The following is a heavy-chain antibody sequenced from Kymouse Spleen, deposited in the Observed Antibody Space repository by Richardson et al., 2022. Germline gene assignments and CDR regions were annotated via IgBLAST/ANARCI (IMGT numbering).Heavy chain of an antibody. V-gene: IGHV4-34*01. J-gene: IGHJ4*02. CDR1: GGSFSGYY. Sequence: QVQLQQWGAGLLKPSETLSLTCAVYGGSFSGYYWSWIRQPPGKGLEWIGEINHSGSTNYNPSLKSRVTISVDTSKNQFSLKLSSVTAADTAVYYCARGRAYSSSPIFDYWGQGTLVTVSS. D-gene: IGHD6-6*01. CDR3: ARGRAYSSSPIFDY. CDR2: INHSGST.